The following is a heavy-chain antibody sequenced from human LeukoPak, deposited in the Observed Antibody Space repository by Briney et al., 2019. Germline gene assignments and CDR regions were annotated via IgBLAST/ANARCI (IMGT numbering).Heavy chain of an antibody. Sequence: SETLSLTCDVSGGSVTSTNWWTLVRQPPGKGLEWIVEVHLDGRTNYNPSLKSRLIMSVDLPENHISLKLTSVTAADTVVYYCAREGGFYRPFDYSGQGTLVTVSS. V-gene: IGHV4-4*02. D-gene: IGHD1-26*01. CDR3: AREGGFYRPFDY. J-gene: IGHJ4*02. CDR2: VHLDGRT. CDR1: GGSVTSTNW.